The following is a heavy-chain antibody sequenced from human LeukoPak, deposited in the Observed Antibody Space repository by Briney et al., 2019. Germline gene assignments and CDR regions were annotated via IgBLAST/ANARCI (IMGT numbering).Heavy chain of an antibody. CDR3: ARVPLYSRRGYGGAY. Sequence: GASVKVSCKASGYTFTSYGISWVRQAPGQGLEWMGWTSAYNGNTNYAQKLQGRVTMTTDTSTSTAYMELRSLRSDDTAVYYCARVPLYSRRGYGGAYWGRGTLGTVAA. V-gene: IGHV1-18*01. D-gene: IGHD6-13*01. J-gene: IGHJ4*02. CDR1: GYTFTSYG. CDR2: TSAYNGNT.